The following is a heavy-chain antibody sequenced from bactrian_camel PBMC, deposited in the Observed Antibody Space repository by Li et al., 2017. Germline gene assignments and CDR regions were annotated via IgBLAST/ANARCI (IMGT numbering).Heavy chain of an antibody. CDR3: AADLRCPFKKDDAI. J-gene: IGHJ4*01. CDR1: GYIFSNCG. D-gene: IGHD1*01. Sequence: QVQLVESGGGSVQAGRSLKLSCVASGYIFSNCGMGWYRQVPGKERELVSSISSDGTTSYADSVKGRFTISQDKAENMWYLQMNSLNPEDTAMYICAADLRCPFKKDDAIWGQGTQVTVS. V-gene: IGHV3S53*01. CDR2: ISSDGTT.